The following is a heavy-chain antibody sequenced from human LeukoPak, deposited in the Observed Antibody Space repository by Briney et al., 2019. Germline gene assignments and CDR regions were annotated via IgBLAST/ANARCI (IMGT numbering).Heavy chain of an antibody. V-gene: IGHV4-59*01. CDR2: IYYSGST. D-gene: IGHD1-1*01. Sequence: SETLSLTCTVSGGSISSYYWSWIRQPPGKGLEWIGYIYYSGSTNYNPSLKSRVTLSVDTSKNQFSLKLSSVTAADTAVYYCARDGMLPGMDVWGKGTTVTVSS. CDR1: GGSISSYY. CDR3: ARDGMLPGMDV. J-gene: IGHJ6*04.